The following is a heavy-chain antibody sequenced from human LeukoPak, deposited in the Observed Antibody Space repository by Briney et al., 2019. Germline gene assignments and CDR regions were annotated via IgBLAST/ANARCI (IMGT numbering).Heavy chain of an antibody. CDR1: GFTFSSYG. CDR3: AREEPRGGFDY. J-gene: IGHJ4*02. V-gene: IGHV3-30*03. CDR2: ISYDGSNK. Sequence: PGGSLRLSCAASGFTFSSYGMHWVRQAPGKGLEWVAVISYDGSNKYYADSVKGRFTISRDNSKNTLYLQMNSLRAEDTAVYYCAREEPRGGFDYWGQGTLVTVSS. D-gene: IGHD1-14*01.